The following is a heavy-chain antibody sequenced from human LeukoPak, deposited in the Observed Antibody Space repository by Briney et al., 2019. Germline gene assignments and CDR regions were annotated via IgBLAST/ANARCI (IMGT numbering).Heavy chain of an antibody. CDR3: ARVEERRPRAFDI. CDR2: IYYSGST. CDR1: GGSISSSSYY. V-gene: IGHV4-39*07. D-gene: IGHD1/OR15-1a*01. Sequence: PSETLSLTCTVSGGSISSSSYYWGWIRQPPGKGLEWIGSIYYSGSTYYNPSLKSRVTISVDTSKNLFSLKLSSVTAADTAVYYCARVEERRPRAFDIWGQGTMVTVSS. J-gene: IGHJ3*02.